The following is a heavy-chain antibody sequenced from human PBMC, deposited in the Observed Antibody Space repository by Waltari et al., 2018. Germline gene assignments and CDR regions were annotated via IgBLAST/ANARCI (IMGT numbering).Heavy chain of an antibody. D-gene: IGHD1-26*01. J-gene: IGHJ5*02. CDR2: INSDGSST. CDR1: GFPFSRYW. CDR3: ARLEVGAGDWFDP. Sequence: EVQLVESGGGLVQPGGSLRLSCAASGFPFSRYWMHWLRHAPGKGLVWVSRINSDGSSTSYADSVKGRFTISRDNAKNTLYLQMNSLRAEDTAVYYCARLEVGAGDWFDPWGQGTLVTVSS. V-gene: IGHV3-74*01.